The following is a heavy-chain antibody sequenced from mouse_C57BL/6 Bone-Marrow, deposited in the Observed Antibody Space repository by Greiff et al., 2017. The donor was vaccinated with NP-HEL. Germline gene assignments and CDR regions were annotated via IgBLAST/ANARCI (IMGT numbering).Heavy chain of an antibody. CDR2: ISYDGSN. V-gene: IGHV3-6*01. CDR3: ASDGYYLFAY. Sequence: EVKLMESGPGLVKPSQSLSLTCSVTGYSITSGYYWNWIRQFPGNKLEWMGYISYDGSNNYNPSLKNRISITRDTSKNQFFLKLNSVTTEDTATYYCASDGYYLFAYWGQGTLVTVSA. J-gene: IGHJ3*01. D-gene: IGHD2-3*01. CDR1: GYSITSGYY.